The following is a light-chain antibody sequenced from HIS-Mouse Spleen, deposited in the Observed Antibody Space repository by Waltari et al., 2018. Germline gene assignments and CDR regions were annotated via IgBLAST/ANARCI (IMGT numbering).Light chain of an antibody. CDR1: QGISSY. Sequence: AIRLTQSPSSFSASTGNSVTITCRASQGISSYLAWYQQKPGKAPKLLIYAASTLQSGVPSRFSGSGSGTDFTLTISCLQSEDFATYYCQQYYSYPPTFGGGTKVEIK. V-gene: IGKV1-8*01. J-gene: IGKJ4*01. CDR2: AAS. CDR3: QQYYSYPPT.